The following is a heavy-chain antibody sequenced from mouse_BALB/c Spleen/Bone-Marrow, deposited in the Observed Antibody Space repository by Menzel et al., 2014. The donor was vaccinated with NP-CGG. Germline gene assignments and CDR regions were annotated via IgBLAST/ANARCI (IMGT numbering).Heavy chain of an antibody. CDR2: INPSSGGT. J-gene: IGHJ4*01. D-gene: IGHD2-4*01. V-gene: IGHV1S16*01. CDR3: TIEYGITTKDYYALDY. Sequence: QVQLQQSGAEPVKPGASVKLSCKASGYTFTTYWMHWVRLRPGQGFDWIGEINPSSGGTYYNEKFRIKATLTVDKSSSTAYMQLSSLTSEDSAVYYCTIEYGITTKDYYALDYWGQGTSVTVSS. CDR1: GYTFTTYW.